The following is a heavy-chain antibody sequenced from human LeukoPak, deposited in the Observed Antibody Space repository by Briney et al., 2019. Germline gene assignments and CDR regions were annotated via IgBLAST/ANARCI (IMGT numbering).Heavy chain of an antibody. J-gene: IGHJ5*02. CDR2: SYHGGST. V-gene: IGHV4-30-2*01. D-gene: IGHD2-21*01. Sequence: SETLSLTCDVSGDSMSSSRFSWSWLRQPPGKGLEWIGYSYHGGSTHYNPSLQGRVTISVDRSKKQFSLSVNSVTAADTAVCYCARMVVDITRWFDPWGQGTLVTVSS. CDR3: ARMVVDITRWFDP. CDR1: GDSMSSSRFS.